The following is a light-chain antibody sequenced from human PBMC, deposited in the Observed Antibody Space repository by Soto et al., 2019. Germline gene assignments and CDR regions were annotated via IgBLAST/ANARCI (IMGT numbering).Light chain of an antibody. CDR1: SSDICAYNY. J-gene: IGLJ2*01. CDR2: DVT. V-gene: IGLV2-14*03. Sequence: QSALTQPASVSGSPGQSITISCTGTSSDICAYNYVSWYQLHPGKAPKLIIFDVTYRPSGVSSRFSGSKSGNTASLTISGLQAEDEADYYCSSYSTRSTLFGGGTKVTVL. CDR3: SSYSTRSTL.